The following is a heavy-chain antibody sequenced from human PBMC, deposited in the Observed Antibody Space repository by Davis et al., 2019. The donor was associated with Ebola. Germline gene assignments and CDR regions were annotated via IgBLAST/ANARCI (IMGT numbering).Heavy chain of an antibody. CDR3: ARAGFDEVLDY. Sequence: GESLKISCSASGFILSNSAMHWVRQAPGKGLEYVSGLNDHGDRTHYGHSVKGRFTISRDNSENTLYLQMNSLTADDTSVYYCARAGFDEVLDYWGQGTPVTVSS. D-gene: IGHD3-3*01. CDR1: GFILSNSA. V-gene: IGHV3-64*04. CDR2: LNDHGDRT. J-gene: IGHJ4*02.